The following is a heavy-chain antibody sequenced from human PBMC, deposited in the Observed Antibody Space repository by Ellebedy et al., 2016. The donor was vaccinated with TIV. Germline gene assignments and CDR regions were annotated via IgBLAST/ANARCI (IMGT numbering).Heavy chain of an antibody. CDR3: VQIMITYGGVTRTDAFDV. CDR2: IYWDNDD. CDR1: GFSLTATGEG. D-gene: IGHD3-16*01. J-gene: IGHJ3*01. V-gene: IGHV2-5*04. Sequence: SGPTLVKPTETLTLTCTFSGFSLTATGEGVGWVRQPPGKALDWLAIIYWDNDDRYSSSMRSRLRITKDTSRREVVLTMTNMDPVDTGTYYCVQIMITYGGVTRTDAFDVWGQGILVTVSP.